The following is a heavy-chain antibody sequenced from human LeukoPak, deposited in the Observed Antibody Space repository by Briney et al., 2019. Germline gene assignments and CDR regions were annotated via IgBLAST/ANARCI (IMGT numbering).Heavy chain of an antibody. D-gene: IGHD1-7*01. J-gene: IGHJ4*02. Sequence: GGSLRLSCAASGFTFSTYGMLWVRQAPGKGLEGVASIWSDGSNGESADSVKGRFTISRDNSQKTLYLQMNSLRAEDTAVYYCAKDWSGPIDYWGEGTLVTVSS. CDR2: IWSDGSNG. CDR1: GFTFSTYG. V-gene: IGHV3-30*02. CDR3: AKDWSGPIDY.